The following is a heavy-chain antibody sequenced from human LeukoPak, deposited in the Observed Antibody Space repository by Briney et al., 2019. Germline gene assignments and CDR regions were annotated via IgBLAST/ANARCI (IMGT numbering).Heavy chain of an antibody. Sequence: PSETLSLTCTVSGGSISSSSYYWGWIRQPPGKGLEWIGSIYYSGSTYYNPSLKSRVTISVDTSKNQFSLKLSSVTAADTAVYYCARGRYCSSTSCFWGYWGQGTLVTVSS. V-gene: IGHV4-39*01. CDR1: GGSISSSSYY. CDR2: IYYSGST. D-gene: IGHD2-2*01. CDR3: ARGRYCSSTSCFWGY. J-gene: IGHJ4*02.